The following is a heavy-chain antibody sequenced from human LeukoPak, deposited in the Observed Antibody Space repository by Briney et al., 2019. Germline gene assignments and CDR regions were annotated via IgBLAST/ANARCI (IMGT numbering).Heavy chain of an antibody. V-gene: IGHV4-59*01. J-gene: IGHJ5*02. D-gene: IGHD2-15*01. CDR2: IYYSGTT. CDR1: GGSISSYY. Sequence: SETLSLTCTVSGGSISSYYWSWIRQPPGKGLEWIGNIYYSGTTNYNPSLKSRVTISVDTSKNQFSLKLSSVTAADTAMYYCARVFVYCSGGSCYWGWFDPWGQGTLVTVSS. CDR3: ARVFVYCSGGSCYWGWFDP.